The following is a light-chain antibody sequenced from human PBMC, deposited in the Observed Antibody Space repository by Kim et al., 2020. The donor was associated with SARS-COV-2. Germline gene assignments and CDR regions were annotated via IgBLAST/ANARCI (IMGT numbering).Light chain of an antibody. V-gene: IGLV2-8*01. J-gene: IGLJ2*01. CDR2: EVT. CDR3: SSYAGSNVV. Sequence: PGQSVTISGTGSSSDVGGHDYVSWYQRHPGKAPKLIIYEVTKRPSGLPDRFSGSKAGNTASLTVSGLQPDDEADYYCSSYAGSNVVFGGGTQLTVL. CDR1: SSDVGGHDY.